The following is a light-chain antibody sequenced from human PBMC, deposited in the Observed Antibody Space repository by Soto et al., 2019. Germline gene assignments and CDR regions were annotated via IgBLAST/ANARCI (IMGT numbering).Light chain of an antibody. V-gene: IGKV3-15*01. CDR2: GAS. CDR1: QSVRSN. J-gene: IGKJ2*01. CDR3: QQYESWPYT. Sequence: EIVMTQSPVTLSVSPGERATLSCRASQSVRSNLAWYQQKRGRAPRLLIYGASTRATGIPARFSVSGSGTEFTLTISSLQYEDFAVYYCQQYESWPYTFGQGTKLEIK.